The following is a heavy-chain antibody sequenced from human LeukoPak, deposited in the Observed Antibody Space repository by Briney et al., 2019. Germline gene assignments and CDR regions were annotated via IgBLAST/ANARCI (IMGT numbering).Heavy chain of an antibody. Sequence: SGPTLVNPTQTLTLTCTFSGFSLNTGGMCVSWIRHPPGKALEWLARIDWDDDKFYSTSLTNRLTISKDTSKNQVVLTMPNMDPADTATYYCARIRAVSGNFLLDYWGQGTLVTVSS. CDR2: IDWDDDK. CDR1: GFSLNTGGMC. D-gene: IGHD6-19*01. CDR3: ARIRAVSGNFLLDY. V-gene: IGHV2-70*17. J-gene: IGHJ4*02.